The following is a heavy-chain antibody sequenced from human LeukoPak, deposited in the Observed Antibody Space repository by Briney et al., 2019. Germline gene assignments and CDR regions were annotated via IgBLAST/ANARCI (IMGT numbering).Heavy chain of an antibody. D-gene: IGHD3-10*01. Sequence: HPGGSLRLSCAASGFIFSSYWMTWVRQAPGKGLEWVANINRDGSGQDYADSVKGRFTISRDNARNSLSLQMNSLRVEDPAVYYCARDPMVRGVGNWFDPWGQGTLVTVSS. CDR3: ARDPMVRGVGNWFDP. CDR2: INRDGSGQ. J-gene: IGHJ5*02. V-gene: IGHV3-7*01. CDR1: GFIFSSYW.